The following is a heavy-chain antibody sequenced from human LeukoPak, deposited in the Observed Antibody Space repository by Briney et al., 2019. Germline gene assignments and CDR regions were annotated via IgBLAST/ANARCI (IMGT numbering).Heavy chain of an antibody. Sequence: SETLSLTCTVSGRSISGYYWTWIRQPPGKGLEWIGYIYYSGSTNYHPSLKSRVTLSVDTSKKQFSLKLSSVTAADTAVYYCARGLLVGNTGYYFDYWGQGTLVTVSP. D-gene: IGHD1-26*01. CDR1: GRSISGYY. J-gene: IGHJ4*02. V-gene: IGHV4-59*01. CDR2: IYYSGST. CDR3: ARGLLVGNTGYYFDY.